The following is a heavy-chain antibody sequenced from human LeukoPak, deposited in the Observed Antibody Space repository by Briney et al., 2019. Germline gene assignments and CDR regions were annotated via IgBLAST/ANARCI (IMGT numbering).Heavy chain of an antibody. V-gene: IGHV1-69*13. D-gene: IGHD3-22*01. Sequence: SVKVSCKASGGTFSNYAISWVRQAPGPGLEWMGGIIPIFVTTNYAQRFQGRVTITANESTNTAYMELSSLRSEDTAVYYCARGELSGYYFDYWGQGTLVTVSS. CDR3: ARGELSGYYFDY. J-gene: IGHJ4*02. CDR2: IIPIFVTT. CDR1: GGTFSNYA.